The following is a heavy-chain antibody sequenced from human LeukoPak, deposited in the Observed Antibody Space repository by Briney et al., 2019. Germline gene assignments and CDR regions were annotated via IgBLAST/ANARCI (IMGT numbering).Heavy chain of an antibody. J-gene: IGHJ3*02. Sequence: SETLSLTCTVSGGSISSGGYYWSWLRQHPGKGLEWIGYIYYSGSTYYNPSLKSRVTISVDTSKNQFSLKLSSVTAADTAVYYCAGQNGYSSGWLPFDIWGQGTMVTVSS. CDR1: GGSISSGGYY. D-gene: IGHD6-19*01. V-gene: IGHV4-31*03. CDR3: AGQNGYSSGWLPFDI. CDR2: IYYSGST.